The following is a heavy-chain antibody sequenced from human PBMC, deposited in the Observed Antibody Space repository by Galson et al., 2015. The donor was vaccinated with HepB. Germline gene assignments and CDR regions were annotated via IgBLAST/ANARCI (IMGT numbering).Heavy chain of an antibody. CDR1: GFTFSSYG. CDR3: ARTYDSSGTDAFDI. Sequence: SLRLSCAASGFTFSSYGMHWVRQAPGKGLEWVAVIWYDGSNKYYADSVKGRFTISRDNSKNTLYLQMNSLRAEDTAVYYCARTYDSSGTDAFDIWGQGTMVTVSS. V-gene: IGHV3-33*01. CDR2: IWYDGSNK. D-gene: IGHD3-22*01. J-gene: IGHJ3*02.